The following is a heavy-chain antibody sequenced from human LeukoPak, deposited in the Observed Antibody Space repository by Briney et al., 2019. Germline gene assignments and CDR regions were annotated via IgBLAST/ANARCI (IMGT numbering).Heavy chain of an antibody. CDR1: GGSISSYY. CDR3: ARLSIVGAFDY. Sequence: SETLSLTCTVSGGSISSYYWSWIRQPPGKGLEWIGYIYTSGSTNYNPSLKSRVTISVDTSKNQFSPKLSSVTAADTAVYYCARLSIVGAFDYWGQGTLVTVSS. V-gene: IGHV4-4*09. CDR2: IYTSGST. D-gene: IGHD1-26*01. J-gene: IGHJ4*02.